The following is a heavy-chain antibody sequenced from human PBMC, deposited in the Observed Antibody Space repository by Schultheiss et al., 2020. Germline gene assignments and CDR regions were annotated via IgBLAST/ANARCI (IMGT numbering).Heavy chain of an antibody. J-gene: IGHJ4*02. D-gene: IGHD6-19*01. CDR3: AKNGGIAVAGSPYYFDY. V-gene: IGHV3-23*01. CDR2: ISGSGGST. CDR1: GFTFSSYA. Sequence: GESLKISCAASGFTFSSYAMSWVRQAPGKGLEWVSAISGSGGSTYYADSVKGRFTISRDNSKNTLYLQMNSLRAEDTAVYYCAKNGGIAVAGSPYYFDYWGQGTLVTVSS.